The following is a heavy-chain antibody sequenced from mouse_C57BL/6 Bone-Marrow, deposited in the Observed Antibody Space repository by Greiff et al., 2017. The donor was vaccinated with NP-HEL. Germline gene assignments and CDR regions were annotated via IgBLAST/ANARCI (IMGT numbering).Heavy chain of an antibody. CDR2: ISSGGSYT. CDR3: ARRLYFDV. J-gene: IGHJ1*03. Sequence: EVKLVESEGDLVKPGGSLKLSCAASGFTFSSYGMSWVRQTPDKRLEWVATISSGGSYTYYPDSVKGRFTISRDNAKNTLYLQMSSLKSEDTAMYYCARRLYFDVWGTGTTVTVSS. CDR1: GFTFSSYG. V-gene: IGHV5-6*02.